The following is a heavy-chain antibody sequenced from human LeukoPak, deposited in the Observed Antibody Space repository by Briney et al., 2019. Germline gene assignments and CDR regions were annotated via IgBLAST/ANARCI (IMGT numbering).Heavy chain of an antibody. CDR3: ARDYTYGRFLDAFDI. D-gene: IGHD2-21*01. J-gene: IGHJ3*02. CDR1: SGSISSNIYY. V-gene: IGHV4-39*07. CDR2: IYYSGTT. Sequence: PSETLSLTCTVSSGSISSNIYYWGWVRQSPGKGLESIGNIYYSGTTYYNPSLKSRVTISVDTSKNQFSLKLNSVTAADTAVYYCARDYTYGRFLDAFDIWGQGTMDTVSS.